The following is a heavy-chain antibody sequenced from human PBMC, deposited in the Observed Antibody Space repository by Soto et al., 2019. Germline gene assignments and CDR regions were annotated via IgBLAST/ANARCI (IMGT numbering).Heavy chain of an antibody. CDR1: GFTFTKFA. CDR2: ISYDGSEE. V-gene: IGHV3-30-3*01. CDR3: ARDRDEILTGYHDY. D-gene: IGHD3-9*01. J-gene: IGHJ4*02. Sequence: QVHLVESGGGVVQPGKSLRLSCTASGFTFTKFAMHWVRRAPGKGLEWVAVISYDGSEEYYADSVKGRFTISRDNSRNTLYLQMNTLRAEDPAVYYCARDRDEILTGYHDYWGQGTVVSVST.